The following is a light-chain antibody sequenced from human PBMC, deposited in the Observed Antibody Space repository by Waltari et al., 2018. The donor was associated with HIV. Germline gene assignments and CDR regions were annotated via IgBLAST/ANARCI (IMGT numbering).Light chain of an antibody. Sequence: QSALTQPASVSGSPGQSITIPCTGTSSDVGSYNLVSWFQHHPGRVPNLLIYEVNKRPSGISTPSSGSKSDNLASLTISWLQADDEADYYCCSYASSTTYVFGTGTKVTVL. V-gene: IGLV2-23*02. CDR1: SSDVGSYNL. CDR2: EVN. J-gene: IGLJ1*01. CDR3: CSYASSTTYV.